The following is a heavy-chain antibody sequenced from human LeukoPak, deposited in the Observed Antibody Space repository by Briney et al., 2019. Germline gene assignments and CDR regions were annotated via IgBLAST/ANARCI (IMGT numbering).Heavy chain of an antibody. CDR2: ITSSSSI. Sequence: GGSLRLSCAASGFTFSSYSMNWVRQAPGKGLEWVSYITSSSSIYYADSVKGRFTISRDNAKNSLSLQMNSLRDEDTAVYYCARSMVRGVMDVWGQGTTVSVSS. D-gene: IGHD3-10*01. CDR1: GFTFSSYS. J-gene: IGHJ6*02. CDR3: ARSMVRGVMDV. V-gene: IGHV3-48*02.